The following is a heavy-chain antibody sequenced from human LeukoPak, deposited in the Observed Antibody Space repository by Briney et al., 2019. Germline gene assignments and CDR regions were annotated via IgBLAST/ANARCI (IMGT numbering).Heavy chain of an antibody. V-gene: IGHV3-7*03. J-gene: IGHJ4*02. CDR1: GFTISNYW. D-gene: IGHD3-16*01. CDR3: ARESSYSRDY. Sequence: GGSLRLSCAASGFTISNYWMSWVRHVPGKGLEWVANTKGDGSEKHYVDSVEGRFTISRDNAKNSLYLQMNSLRVEDTAVYYCARESSYSRDYWGQGTLVTVSS. CDR2: TKGDGSEK.